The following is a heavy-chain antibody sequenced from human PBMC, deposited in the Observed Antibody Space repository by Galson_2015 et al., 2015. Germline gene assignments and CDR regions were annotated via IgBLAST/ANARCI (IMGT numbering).Heavy chain of an antibody. CDR1: GFTLSNHW. CDR3: ARDLSGGLTFYMDV. CDR2: IYYSGST. J-gene: IGHJ6*03. Sequence: LRLSCAASGFTLSNHWMHWIRQPPGKGLEWVGYIYYSGSTEYNASLKSRVTISVDTSKNQIPLKLTSVTAADTAVYFCARDLSGGLTFYMDVWGKGTTFTVSS. D-gene: IGHD2-15*01. V-gene: IGHV4-59*11.